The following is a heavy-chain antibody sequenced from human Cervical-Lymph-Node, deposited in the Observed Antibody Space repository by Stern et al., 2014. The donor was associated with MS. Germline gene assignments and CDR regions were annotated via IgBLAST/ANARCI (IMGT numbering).Heavy chain of an antibody. D-gene: IGHD3/OR15-3a*01. CDR2: INPYGGST. CDR1: GYTFGSYY. CDR3: ARGRYLDSPFDF. V-gene: IGHV1-46*01. J-gene: IGHJ4*02. Sequence: QVQLVESGAEVKEPGASVKASCKASGYTFGSYYIHWVRQAPGQGLEWMGIINPYGGSTTYAQKFQGRVTMTTDTPTSTVHMELSSLRSNDTAVYYCARGRYLDSPFDFWGQGTPVTASS.